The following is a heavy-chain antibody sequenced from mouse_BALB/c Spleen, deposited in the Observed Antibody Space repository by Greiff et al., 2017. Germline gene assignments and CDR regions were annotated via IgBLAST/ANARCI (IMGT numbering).Heavy chain of an antibody. CDR1: GFSLTSYG. Sequence: QVQLQQSGPGLVAPSQSLSITCTVSGFSLTSYGVHWVRQPPGKGLEWLGVIWAGGSTNYNSALMSRLSISKDNSKSQVFLKMNSLQTDDTAMYYCARDSVWHYFDYWGQGTTLTVSS. D-gene: IGHD2-10*02. J-gene: IGHJ2*01. CDR3: ARDSVWHYFDY. CDR2: IWAGGST. V-gene: IGHV2-9*02.